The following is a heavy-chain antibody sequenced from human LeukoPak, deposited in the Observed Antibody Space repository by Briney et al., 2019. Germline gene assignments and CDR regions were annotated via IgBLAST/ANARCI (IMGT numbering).Heavy chain of an antibody. Sequence: AGGSLRLSCAASGFRFSDYWMTWVRQAPGKGLECVANIKTDGSAKYYPDSVKGRFTVSRDNAKNSLYLQMNNMRVEDTAIYYCTKDLIHDSTGWGQ. CDR3: TKDLIHDSTG. V-gene: IGHV3-7*01. CDR1: GFRFSDYW. J-gene: IGHJ1*01. D-gene: IGHD3-22*01. CDR2: IKTDGSAK.